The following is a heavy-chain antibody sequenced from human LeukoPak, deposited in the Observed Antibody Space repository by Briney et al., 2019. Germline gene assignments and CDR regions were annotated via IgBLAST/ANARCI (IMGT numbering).Heavy chain of an antibody. CDR3: ARSVSYTWFAP. Sequence: GASVKVSCKASGYTFTNYYIHWLRQAPGQGLEWMGWINPDSGGTSYAQKFQGRVTMTRDTSISTVYVELIRLRSDDTAVYYCARSVSYTWFAPWGQRTLVTVSS. CDR2: INPDSGGT. J-gene: IGHJ5*02. V-gene: IGHV1-2*02. CDR1: GYTFTNYY.